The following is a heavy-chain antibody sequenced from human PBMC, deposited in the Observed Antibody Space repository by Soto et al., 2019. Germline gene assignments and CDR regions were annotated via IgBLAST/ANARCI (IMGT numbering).Heavy chain of an antibody. CDR1: GGSFSGYY. Sequence: QVQLQQWGAGLLKPSETLSLTCAVYGGSFSGYYWSWIRQPPGTGLEWIGEINHSGSTNYNPSLKSRVTISVDTSKNQFSLKLSSVTAADTAVYYCARRGYYYYYYMDVWGKGTTVTVSS. V-gene: IGHV4-34*01. CDR3: ARRGYYYYYYMDV. CDR2: INHSGST. J-gene: IGHJ6*03.